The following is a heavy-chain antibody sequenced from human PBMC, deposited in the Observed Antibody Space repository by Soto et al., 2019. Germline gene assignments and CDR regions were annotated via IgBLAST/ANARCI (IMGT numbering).Heavy chain of an antibody. V-gene: IGHV4-59*08. J-gene: IGHJ4*02. D-gene: IGHD1-1*01. CDR1: GGSISSYY. Sequence: PSETLSLTCTVSGGSISSYYLSWIRQPPGKGLEWIEYIYYSGSTNYNPSLKSRVTISVDTSKNQFSLKLSSVTAADTAVYYCARSRLVEQFDYWGQGTLVTVSS. CDR3: ARSRLVEQFDY. CDR2: IYYSGST.